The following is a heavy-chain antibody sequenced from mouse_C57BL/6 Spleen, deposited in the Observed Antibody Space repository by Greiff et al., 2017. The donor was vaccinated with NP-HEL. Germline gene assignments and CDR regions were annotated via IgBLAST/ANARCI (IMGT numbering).Heavy chain of an antibody. CDR2: IDPEDGET. CDR1: GFNIKDYY. Sequence: VQLQQSGAELVKPGASVELSCTASGFNIKDYYMHWVKQRTEQGLEWIGRIDPEDGETNSAPQFQGKATITADTSSNTAYLQLSSLTSEDTAVYYCARDDYYGRNYFDYWGQGTTLTVSS. CDR3: ARDDYYGRNYFDY. J-gene: IGHJ2*01. D-gene: IGHD1-1*01. V-gene: IGHV14-2*01.